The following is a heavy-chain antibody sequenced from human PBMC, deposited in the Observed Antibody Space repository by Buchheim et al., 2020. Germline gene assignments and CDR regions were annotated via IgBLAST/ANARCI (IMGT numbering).Heavy chain of an antibody. CDR2: ICSTGTT. CDR1: GGSIDSRNYY. J-gene: IGHJ4*02. V-gene: IGHV4-39*07. D-gene: IGHD3-22*01. Sequence: QLQLQESGPGLVKPSETLSLTCTVSGGSIDSRNYYWGWIRQPPGEGLEWIGTICSTGTTYYNPSLKSRVTISVDKSKNQFSLKLSSVTAADTAVYYCARDPYYYDNSGYKYFFDYWGQGIL. CDR3: ARDPYYYDNSGYKYFFDY.